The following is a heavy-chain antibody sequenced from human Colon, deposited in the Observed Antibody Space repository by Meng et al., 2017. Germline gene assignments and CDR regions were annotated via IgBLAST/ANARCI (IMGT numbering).Heavy chain of an antibody. Sequence: GESLKISCEVSGLTFSNYWMVCVRQAPGKGLEWVATIKFDGSERYYVDSVKGRFTISRDNAKNSLYLQMNSLRAEDTAVYYCARGGYSSSHLLGWSWGQGTLVTVSS. J-gene: IGHJ5*02. D-gene: IGHD6-13*01. CDR1: GLTFSNYW. CDR3: ARGGYSSSHLLGWS. CDR2: IKFDGSER. V-gene: IGHV3-7*03.